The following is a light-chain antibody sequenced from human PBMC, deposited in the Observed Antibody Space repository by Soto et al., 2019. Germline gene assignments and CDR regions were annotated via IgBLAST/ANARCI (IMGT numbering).Light chain of an antibody. CDR1: QSIRNW. CDR3: QQYDTYINS. J-gene: IGKJ2*01. Sequence: DIQMTQSPSTLSASVGDRVTITCRASQSIRNWLAWYRQKPGKAPKLLIYDASSLESGVPSRFSGSGSGTDFTLTISSLQPDDFATYYCQQYDTYINSFGQGTNLEIK. CDR2: DAS. V-gene: IGKV1-5*01.